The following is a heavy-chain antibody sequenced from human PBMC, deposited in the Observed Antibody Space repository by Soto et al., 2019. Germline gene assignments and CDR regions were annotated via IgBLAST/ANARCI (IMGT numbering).Heavy chain of an antibody. D-gene: IGHD4-17*01. CDR3: ARGTTMSKGWFGP. Sequence: QVQLVQSGAEVKKPGTSVKVSCATAGYAFTGYFIHWVRQAPGQGLEWMGWISPASGGTEYAPKFQGRVTLTRDTSLSTAHMQLTSLGSDDTAVSYCARGTTMSKGWFGPWGRGTLVTVSS. J-gene: IGHJ5*02. CDR2: ISPASGGT. CDR1: GYAFTGYF. V-gene: IGHV1-2*02.